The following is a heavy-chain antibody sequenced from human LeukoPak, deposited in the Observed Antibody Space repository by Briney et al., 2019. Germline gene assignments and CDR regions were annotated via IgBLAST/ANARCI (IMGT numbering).Heavy chain of an antibody. V-gene: IGHV3-43*02. D-gene: IGHD1-26*01. CDR3: AKAGMGATLYYGMDV. Sequence: GGSLRLSCAASGFTFSTYGMSWVRQAPGKGLEWVATISGDGGSTYYADSVKGRFTISRDNSKNSLYLQMNSLRTEDTALYYCAKAGMGATLYYGMDVWGQGTTVTVSS. CDR1: GFTFSTYG. J-gene: IGHJ6*02. CDR2: ISGDGGST.